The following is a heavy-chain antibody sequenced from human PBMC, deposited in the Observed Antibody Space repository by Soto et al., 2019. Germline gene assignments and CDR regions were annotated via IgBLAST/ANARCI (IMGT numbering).Heavy chain of an antibody. V-gene: IGHV4-4*07. Sequence: WATLSLTCAVSGGSISSYYWSWIRQTAGKGLEWIGRIYPSGNTNYNPSLKSRVTMSIDTSKNQLSLKLRSVTAADTAVYFCAGDEGYYYSGVDVWGQGTAVTVSS. CDR3: AGDEGYYYSGVDV. CDR2: IYPSGNT. CDR1: GGSISSYY. J-gene: IGHJ6*02.